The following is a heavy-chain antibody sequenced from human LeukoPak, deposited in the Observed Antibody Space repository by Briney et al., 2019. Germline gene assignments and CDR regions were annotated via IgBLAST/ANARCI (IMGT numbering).Heavy chain of an antibody. CDR2: ISAYNGNT. Sequence: ASVKVSCKASGYTFTSYGISWVRQAPGQGLEWMGWISAYNGNTNYAQKLQGRVTMTTDTSTSTAYMELRSLRSDDTAVYYCARDLPVDTAMVRFDYWGQGTLVTVSP. V-gene: IGHV1-18*01. CDR3: ARDLPVDTAMVRFDY. D-gene: IGHD5-18*01. CDR1: GYTFTSYG. J-gene: IGHJ4*02.